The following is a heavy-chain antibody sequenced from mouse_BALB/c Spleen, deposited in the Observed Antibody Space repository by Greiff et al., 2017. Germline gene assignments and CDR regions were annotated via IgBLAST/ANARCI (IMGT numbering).Heavy chain of an antibody. CDR1: GYTFTSYY. V-gene: IGHV1S56*01. J-gene: IGHJ4*01. CDR3: ARFYDYYAMDY. Sequence: QVQLQQSGPELVKPGASVRISCKASGYTFTSYYIHWVKQRPGQGLEWIGWIYPGNVNTKYNEKFKGKATLTADKSSSTAYMQLSSLTSEDSAVYFCARFYDYYAMDYWGQGTSVTVSS. D-gene: IGHD2-3*01. CDR2: IYPGNVNT.